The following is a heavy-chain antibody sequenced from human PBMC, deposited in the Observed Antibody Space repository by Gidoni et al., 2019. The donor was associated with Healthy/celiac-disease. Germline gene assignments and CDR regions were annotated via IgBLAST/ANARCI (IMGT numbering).Heavy chain of an antibody. CDR2: IGTAGDT. J-gene: IGHJ6*02. Sequence: EVQLVESGGGLVQPGGSLRLSCAASGFTFSSYDMHWVRQATGKGLEWVSAIGTAGDTYDPGSVKGRFTISRENAKNSLYLQMNSLRAGDTAVYYCARARELEKGYYYYGMDVWGQGTTVTVSS. CDR1: GFTFSSYD. V-gene: IGHV3-13*04. CDR3: ARARELEKGYYYYGMDV. D-gene: IGHD1-1*01.